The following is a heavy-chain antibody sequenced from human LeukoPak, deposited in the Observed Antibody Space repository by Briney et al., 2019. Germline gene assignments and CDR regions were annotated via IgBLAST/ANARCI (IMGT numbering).Heavy chain of an antibody. CDR1: GYTFTSYG. CDR2: ISAYNGNT. CDR3: ARGLDTGVRGY. V-gene: IGHV1-18*01. J-gene: IGHJ4*02. Sequence: ASVKVSCKASGYTFTSYGISWVRQAPGQGLEWMGWISAYNGNTNYAQKLQGRVTMTRNTSISTAYMELSSLRSEDTAVYYCARGLDTGVRGYWGQGTPVTVSS. D-gene: IGHD4-23*01.